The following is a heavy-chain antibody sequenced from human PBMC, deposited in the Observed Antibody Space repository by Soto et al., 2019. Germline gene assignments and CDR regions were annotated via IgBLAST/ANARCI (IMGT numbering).Heavy chain of an antibody. D-gene: IGHD3-22*01. CDR3: ARDSVRYDSRQFDY. V-gene: IGHV3-30-3*01. Sequence: GGSLRFSCAASGFTFSSYAMHWVRQAPGKGLEWVAVISYDGSNKYYADSVKGRFTISRDNSKNTLYLQMNSLRAEDTAVYYCARDSVRYDSRQFDYWGQGTLVTVSS. J-gene: IGHJ4*02. CDR1: GFTFSSYA. CDR2: ISYDGSNK.